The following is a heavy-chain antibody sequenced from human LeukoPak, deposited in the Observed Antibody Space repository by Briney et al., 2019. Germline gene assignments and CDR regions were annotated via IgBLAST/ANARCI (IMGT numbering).Heavy chain of an antibody. J-gene: IGHJ4*02. CDR1: GYIFTSNW. CDR3: ARPWGIAAAGTEYYFDY. CDR2: IYPGDSDT. D-gene: IGHD6-13*01. V-gene: IGHV5-51*01. Sequence: GESLKISCKGSGYIFTSNWIGWVRQMPGKGLEWMGIIYPGDSDTRYSPSFQGQVTISADKSISTAYLQWSSLKASDTAMYYCARPWGIAAAGTEYYFDYWGQGTLVTVSS.